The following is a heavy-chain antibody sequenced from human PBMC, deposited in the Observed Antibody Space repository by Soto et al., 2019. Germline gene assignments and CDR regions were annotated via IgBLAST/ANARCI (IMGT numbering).Heavy chain of an antibody. V-gene: IGHV1-69*06. J-gene: IGHJ4*02. CDR2: IIPIFGTA. CDR3: ARNGYSSSWYYFDY. CDR1: GGTFSSYA. D-gene: IGHD6-13*01. Sequence: ASVKVSCKASGGTFSSYAISWVRQAPGQGLEWMGGIIPIFGTANYAQKFQGRVTITADKSTSTAYMELSSLRSEDTAVYYCARNGYSSSWYYFDYWGQGTLVTVSS.